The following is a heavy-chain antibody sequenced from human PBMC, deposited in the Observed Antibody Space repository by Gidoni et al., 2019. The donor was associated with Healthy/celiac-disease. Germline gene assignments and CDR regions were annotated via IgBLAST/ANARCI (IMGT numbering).Heavy chain of an antibody. Sequence: TGNGNTKYSQKFQGRVTITRDTSASTAYMELSSLRSEDTAVYYCARSRYSSSPYFDYWGQGTLVTVSS. CDR2: TGNGNT. V-gene: IGHV1-3*04. CDR3: ARSRYSSSPYFDY. D-gene: IGHD6-6*01. J-gene: IGHJ4*02.